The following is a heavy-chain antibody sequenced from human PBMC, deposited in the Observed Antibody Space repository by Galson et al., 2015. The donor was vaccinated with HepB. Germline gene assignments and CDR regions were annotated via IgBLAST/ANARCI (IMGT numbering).Heavy chain of an antibody. D-gene: IGHD3-22*01. CDR1: GFTVSSNY. CDR3: ARGTPYNFDTSGYFPLYYLDY. V-gene: IGHV3-66*02. Sequence: SLRLSCAASGFTVSSNYMSWVRQAPGKGLEWVFVISGGGSTYYADSVKGRFSLARDNSKNTMSLQMSSLRAEDPAVYYCARGTPYNFDTSGYFPLYYLDYWGQGTLVTVSS. J-gene: IGHJ4*02. CDR2: ISGGGST.